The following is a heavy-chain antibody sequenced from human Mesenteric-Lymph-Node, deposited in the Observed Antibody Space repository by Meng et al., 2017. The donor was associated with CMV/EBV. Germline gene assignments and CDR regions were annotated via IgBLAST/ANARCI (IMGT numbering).Heavy chain of an antibody. D-gene: IGHD3-10*01. CDR2: IFYRGSP. Sequence: SETLSLTCSVSGASVSRGTYYWSWIRQPPGKGLEWIGYIFYRGSPNYNPSLMSRVAISMDPSKNQFSLRLTSVTAADTAVYFCAKVQDGSGSYNDYWGQGTLVTVSS. CDR1: GASVSRGTYY. CDR3: AKVQDGSGSYNDY. J-gene: IGHJ4*02. V-gene: IGHV4-61*01.